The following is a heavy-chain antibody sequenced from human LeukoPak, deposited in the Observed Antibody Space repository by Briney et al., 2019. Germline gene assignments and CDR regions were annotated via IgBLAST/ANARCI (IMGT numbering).Heavy chain of an antibody. V-gene: IGHV4-59*12. J-gene: IGHJ6*03. D-gene: IGHD3-10*01. CDR1: GGSISRYY. Sequence: PSETLSLTCTVSGGSISRYYWTWIRQPPGKGLEWIGYIYYSGSTNYNPSLKSRVTISVDTSKNQFSVKLSSVSAADTAVYYCARTFYYGSYYMDVWGKGTTVTISS. CDR2: IYYSGST. CDR3: ARTFYYGSYYMDV.